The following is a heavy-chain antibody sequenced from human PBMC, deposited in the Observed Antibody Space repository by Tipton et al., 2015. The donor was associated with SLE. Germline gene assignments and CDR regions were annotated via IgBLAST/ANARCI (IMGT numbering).Heavy chain of an antibody. D-gene: IGHD3-22*01. CDR2: IGTAGDT. Sequence: GSLRLSCAASGFTFSSYDMHWVRQATGKGLEWVSSIGTAGDTYYPGSVKGRFTISRANAKNSLYLQMNSLRAGDTAVYYCARKGYYDSSGYYYGAFDIWGQGTMVTVSS. CDR1: GFTFSSYD. V-gene: IGHV3-13*01. CDR3: ARKGYYDSSGYYYGAFDI. J-gene: IGHJ3*02.